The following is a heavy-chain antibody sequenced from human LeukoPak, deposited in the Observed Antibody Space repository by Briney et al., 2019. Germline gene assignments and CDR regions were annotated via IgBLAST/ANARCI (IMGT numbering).Heavy chain of an antibody. D-gene: IGHD3-22*01. J-gene: IGHJ4*02. V-gene: IGHV4-61*01. Sequence: SETLSLTCTVSGGTVSSGSYYWSWIRQPPGKGLEWIGNIYYSGSTNYNPSVKSRVTISVDTSKNQFSLKLSSVTAADKAVYYCARALTYYYDSSGYYDDYWGQGTLVTVSS. CDR2: IYYSGST. CDR3: ARALTYYYDSSGYYDDY. CDR1: GGTVSSGSYY.